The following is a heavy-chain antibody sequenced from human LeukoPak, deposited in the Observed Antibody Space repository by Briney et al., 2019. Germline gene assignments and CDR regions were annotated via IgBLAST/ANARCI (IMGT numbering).Heavy chain of an antibody. D-gene: IGHD6-13*01. CDR2: IKQDGSEK. J-gene: IGHJ6*03. V-gene: IGHV3-7*01. Sequence: PGGSLRLSCAASGFTFSSYWMSWVRQAPGKGLKWVANIKQDGSEKYYVDSVKGRFTISRDNAKNSLYLQMNSLRAEDTAVYYCARSAAGRSYYYYYYMDVWGKGTTVTVSS. CDR3: ARSAAGRSYYYYYYMDV. CDR1: GFTFSSYW.